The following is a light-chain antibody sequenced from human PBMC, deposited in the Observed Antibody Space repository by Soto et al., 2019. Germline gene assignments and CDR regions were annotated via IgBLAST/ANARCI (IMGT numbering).Light chain of an antibody. J-gene: IGKJ1*01. CDR3: QQYGSFWT. CDR2: GAS. V-gene: IGKV3-20*01. Sequence: EVVLTQCPGTLSLSPGERATLSCRASQSVSSSYLAWYQQKPGQAPRLLIYGASSRATGIPDRFSGSGSGTDFTLTISRLEPEDFAVYYCQQYGSFWTFGQGTKVDIK. CDR1: QSVSSSY.